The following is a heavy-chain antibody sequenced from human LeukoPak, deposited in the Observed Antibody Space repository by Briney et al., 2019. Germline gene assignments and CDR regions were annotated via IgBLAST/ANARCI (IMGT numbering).Heavy chain of an antibody. CDR1: GYSFTSYW. CDR2: IYPGDSDI. D-gene: IGHD1-26*01. V-gene: IGHV5-51*01. Sequence: GESLKISCKGSGYSFTSYWIGWVRQMPGKGLEWMGVIYPGDSDIRCSPSFQGQVTISADKSITTAYLQWSSLKASDTAMYYCARTGDLKYFDYWGQGTLVTVSS. J-gene: IGHJ4*02. CDR3: ARTGDLKYFDY.